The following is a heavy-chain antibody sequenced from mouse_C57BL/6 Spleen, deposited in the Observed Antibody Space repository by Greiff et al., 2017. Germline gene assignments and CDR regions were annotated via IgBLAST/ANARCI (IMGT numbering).Heavy chain of an antibody. V-gene: IGHV5-6*01. J-gene: IGHJ2*01. D-gene: IGHD1-1*01. CDR1: GFTFSSYG. Sequence: EVKLVESGGDLVKPGGSLKLSCAASGFTFSSYGMSWVRQTPDKRLEWVATISSGGSYTYYPDSVKGRFTISRDNAKNTLYLQMSSLKSEDTAMYYCASITTVVAFDYWGQGTTLTVSS. CDR2: ISSGGSYT. CDR3: ASITTVVAFDY.